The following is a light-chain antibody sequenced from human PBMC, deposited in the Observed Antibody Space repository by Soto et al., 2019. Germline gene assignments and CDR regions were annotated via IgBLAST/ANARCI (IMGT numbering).Light chain of an antibody. J-gene: IGKJ5*01. V-gene: IGKV3-20*01. CDR3: QQYGSAPMT. CDR2: GAS. CDR1: QRIXSD. Sequence: IEVTQSAATLSVSPGERATLSCRASQRIXSDFVWYHQKPGQAPRVLTYGASSRARGVPDRLSGSGSGTDFTLTISRLEPEDFAVYYCQQYGSAPMTFGQGTRLEI.